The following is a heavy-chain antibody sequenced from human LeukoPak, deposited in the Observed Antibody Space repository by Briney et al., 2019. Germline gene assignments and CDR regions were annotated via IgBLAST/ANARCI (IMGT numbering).Heavy chain of an antibody. CDR2: TYYRSKWYN. V-gene: IGHV6-1*01. CDR3: AGSPKYYYYMDV. D-gene: IGHD2-15*01. Sequence: SQTLSLTFAISGDSVSINSAAWNWLRQSPSRGLEWLGRTYYRSKWYNDYAVSVKSRITINPDTSKNLFSLQLNSVTPEDTAVYYCAGSPKYYYYMDVWGKGTTVTVSS. J-gene: IGHJ6*03. CDR1: GDSVSINSAA.